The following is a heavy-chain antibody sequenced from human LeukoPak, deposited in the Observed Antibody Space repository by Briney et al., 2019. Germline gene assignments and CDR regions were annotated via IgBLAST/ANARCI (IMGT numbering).Heavy chain of an antibody. Sequence: ASVKVSCKASGYTLTELSMHWVRQAPGKGLEWMGGFDPEDGETIYAQKFQGRVTMTRDMSTSTVYMELISLRSEDTAVYYCARVHHYFDIAFDYWGQGTLVTVSS. CDR3: ARVHHYFDIAFDY. D-gene: IGHD3-22*01. CDR2: FDPEDGET. J-gene: IGHJ4*02. V-gene: IGHV1-24*01. CDR1: GYTLTELS.